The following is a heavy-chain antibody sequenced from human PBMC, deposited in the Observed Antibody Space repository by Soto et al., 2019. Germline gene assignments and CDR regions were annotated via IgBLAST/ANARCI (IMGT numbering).Heavy chain of an antibody. CDR1: GFTFSSYA. CDR3: SMGFLTYYYGSGSYFTLFDY. V-gene: IGHV3-23*01. D-gene: IGHD3-10*01. CDR2: ISGSSGST. Sequence: PGGSLRLSCAVSGFTFSSYAMSWVRQAPGKRLERVSAISGSSGSTYYADSVKGRFTISRDNSKNTLYLQMNSLRAEDTAVYYCSMGFLTYYYGSGSYFTLFDYWGQGTPVTVSS. J-gene: IGHJ4*02.